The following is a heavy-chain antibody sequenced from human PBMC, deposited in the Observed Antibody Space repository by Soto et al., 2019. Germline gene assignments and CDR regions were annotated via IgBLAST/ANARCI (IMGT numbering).Heavy chain of an antibody. D-gene: IGHD2-15*01. CDR3: VRGLRYSGMDV. V-gene: IGHV4-34*01. CDR1: GGSFSAYY. J-gene: IGHJ6*02. CDR2: IDHRGST. Sequence: QVQLQQWGAGLLKPSETLSLTCAVSGGSFSAYYWTWIRQPPGRGLEWIGEIDHRGSTNYNPSLGGPVTMSIDTAKNRFYLNVTSVTAADTAVYYCVRGLRYSGMDVWGQGTTVTVS.